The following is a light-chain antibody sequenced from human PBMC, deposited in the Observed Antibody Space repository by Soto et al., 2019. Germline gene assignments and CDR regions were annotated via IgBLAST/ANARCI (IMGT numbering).Light chain of an antibody. CDR3: QHYNSYSEA. Sequence: DIQMTQSPSSLSASVGDRVTITSPASQSISSYLNWYQQKPGKAPKLLIYAASSLQSGVPSRFSGSGSGTEFTLTISSLQPDDFATYYCQHYNSYSEAFGQGTKVDIK. CDR2: AAS. CDR1: QSISSY. J-gene: IGKJ1*01. V-gene: IGKV1-16*01.